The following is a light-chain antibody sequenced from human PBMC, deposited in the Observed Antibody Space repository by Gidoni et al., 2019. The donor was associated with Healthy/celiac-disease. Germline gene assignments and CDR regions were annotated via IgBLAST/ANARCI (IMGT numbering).Light chain of an antibody. Sequence: DIQMTQSPSSLSASVGDRVTITCQASQDISNYLNWYQQKPGKAPKRLIYDASNLETGVPSRFSGSGSGTDFTFTISSLQPEDIATYYCQQYDNLLPMYTFGQGTKLEIK. CDR3: QQYDNLLPMYT. V-gene: IGKV1-33*01. CDR1: QDISNY. CDR2: DAS. J-gene: IGKJ2*01.